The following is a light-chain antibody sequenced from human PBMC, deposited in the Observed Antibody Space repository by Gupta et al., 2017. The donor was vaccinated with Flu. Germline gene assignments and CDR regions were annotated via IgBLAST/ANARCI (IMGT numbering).Light chain of an antibody. J-gene: IGKJ4*01. CDR2: PAT. V-gene: IGKV1-12*01. CDR3: QQAYSFPLT. CDR1: QTIYSE. Sequence: DIQMTQSPSSVSASVGDRVSVTCRASQTIYSEVAWYQHKPGKAPKLLIHPATTLQNGVPSGFSGSGYGTDFTLTITSLQPEDFATYYCQQAYSFPLTFGGGTKVEI.